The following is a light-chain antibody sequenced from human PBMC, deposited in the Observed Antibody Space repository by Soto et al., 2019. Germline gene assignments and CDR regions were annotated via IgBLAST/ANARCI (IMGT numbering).Light chain of an antibody. J-gene: IGLJ3*02. CDR3: SSYAGTNNLV. CDR1: SSDVGGYKY. CDR2: GVN. V-gene: IGLV2-8*01. Sequence: QSALTQPPSASGSPGQSVTISCTGTSSDVGGYKYVSWYQQHPGKAPKLMIYGVNKRPSGVPDRFSGSKSGNTASLTVSGLQAEDEADYYCSSYAGTNNLVFGGGTKLTVL.